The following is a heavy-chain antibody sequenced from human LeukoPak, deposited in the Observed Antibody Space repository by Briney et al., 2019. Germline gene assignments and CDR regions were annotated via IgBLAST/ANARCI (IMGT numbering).Heavy chain of an antibody. CDR1: EFTFSSYA. J-gene: IGHJ6*02. V-gene: IGHV3-23*01. D-gene: IGHD6-19*01. CDR2: ISGSGGST. Sequence: PGGSPRLSCAASEFTFSSYAMSWVRQAPGKGLEWVSPISGSGGSTYNADSVKGRFTISRDNSKNTLYLQMNSLRAEDTAVYYCAKKQWLFYYGMDVWGQGTTVTVSS. CDR3: AKKQWLFYYGMDV.